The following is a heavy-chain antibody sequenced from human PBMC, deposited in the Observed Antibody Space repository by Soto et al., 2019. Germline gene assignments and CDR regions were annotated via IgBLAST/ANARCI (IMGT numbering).Heavy chain of an antibody. Sequence: SETLSLTCTVSGGSISSSSYYWGWIRQPPGKGLVWIGTFYYSGSTNYNPSLKSRVTISVDTSKNQFSLKLSSVTAADTAVYYCATVTTLVRGVYYYGMDVWGQGTTVTVSS. D-gene: IGHD3-10*01. CDR2: FYYSGST. CDR3: ATVTTLVRGVYYYGMDV. J-gene: IGHJ6*02. V-gene: IGHV4-39*01. CDR1: GGSISSSSYY.